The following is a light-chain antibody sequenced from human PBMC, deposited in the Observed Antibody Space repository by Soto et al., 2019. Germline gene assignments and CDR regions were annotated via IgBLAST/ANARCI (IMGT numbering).Light chain of an antibody. CDR1: QSVSSN. CDR2: GAS. V-gene: IGKV3-15*01. CDR3: HQRQSWPRT. J-gene: IGKJ1*01. Sequence: EIVMTQSPATLSVSPGERATLSCRASQSVSSNLAWYQQKLGQAPRLLIYGASTRATGIPARFSGSGSGTDFTLTISDVQPEDFAVYYCHQRQSWPRTFGQGTKVDI.